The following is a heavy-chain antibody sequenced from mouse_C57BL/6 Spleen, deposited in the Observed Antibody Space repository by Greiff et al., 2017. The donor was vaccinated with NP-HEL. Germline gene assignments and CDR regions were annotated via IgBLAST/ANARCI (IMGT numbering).Heavy chain of an antibody. J-gene: IGHJ4*01. D-gene: IGHD4-1*01. Sequence: VQLKESGGGLVKPGGSLKLSCAASGFTFSSYAMSWVRQTPEKRLEWVATISDGGSYTYYPDNVKGRFTISRDNAKNNLYLQMSHLKSEDTAMYYCARDTGELGRNYAMDYWGQGTSVTVSS. CDR3: ARDTGELGRNYAMDY. CDR2: ISDGGSYT. CDR1: GFTFSSYA. V-gene: IGHV5-4*01.